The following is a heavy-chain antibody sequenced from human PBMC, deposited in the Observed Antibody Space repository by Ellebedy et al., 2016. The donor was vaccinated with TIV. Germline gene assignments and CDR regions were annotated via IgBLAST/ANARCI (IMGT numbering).Heavy chain of an antibody. V-gene: IGHV4-4*07. J-gene: IGHJ5*02. CDR3: ARVVAYGEVKSWFDP. CDR2: IHITGST. CDR1: GGSHSTDY. Sequence: MPSETLSLTCTVSGGSHSTDYWHWIRQPAGQSPEWIGRIHITGSTNYHPSLKSRVTMSVDRSKNPLSLRLISVTAADTAVYYCARVVAYGEVKSWFDPWGPGTLGTVSS. D-gene: IGHD3-10*01.